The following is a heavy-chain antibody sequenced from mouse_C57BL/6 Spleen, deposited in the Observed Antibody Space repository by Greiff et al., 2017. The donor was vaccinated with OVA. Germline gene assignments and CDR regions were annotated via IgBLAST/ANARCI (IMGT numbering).Heavy chain of an antibody. D-gene: IGHD2-1*01. Sequence: VQLKQSGPGLAKPSQTLSLTCSVTGYSITSDYWNWIRKFPGNKLEYMGYISYSGSTYYNPSLKSRISITRDTSKNQYYLQLNSVTTEDTATYYCAKGAYGNFPYFDYWGQGTTLTVSS. V-gene: IGHV3-8*01. J-gene: IGHJ2*01. CDR1: GYSITSDY. CDR2: ISYSGST. CDR3: AKGAYGNFPYFDY.